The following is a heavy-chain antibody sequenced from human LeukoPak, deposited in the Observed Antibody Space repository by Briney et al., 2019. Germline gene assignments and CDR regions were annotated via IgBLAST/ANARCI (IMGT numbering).Heavy chain of an antibody. J-gene: IGHJ3*02. CDR1: GFTFSIYT. D-gene: IGHD4-11*01. Sequence: GGSLRLSCAASGFTFSIYTMTWVRQAPGKGLDWVSSIRSSGGSTYYADSVKGRFTISRDSSKNTLYLQMHSLRAEDTAVYYCANLDYSNPDDVFDIWGQGTMVPVSS. CDR3: ANLDYSNPDDVFDI. V-gene: IGHV3-23*01. CDR2: IRSSGGST.